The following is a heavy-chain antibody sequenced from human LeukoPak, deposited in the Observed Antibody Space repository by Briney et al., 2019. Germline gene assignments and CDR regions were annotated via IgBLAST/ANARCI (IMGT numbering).Heavy chain of an antibody. CDR1: GYTFTSYY. CDR2: ISPSGGTT. V-gene: IGHV1-46*01. CDR3: ASIAAAGTPVDY. J-gene: IGHJ4*02. Sequence: ASVKVSCKASGYTFTSYYMHWVRQAPGQGLEWMGIISPSGGTTHYAQKFQGRVTMTRDMSTSTVYMELSSLRSEDTAVYYCASIAAAGTPVDYWGQGTLVTVSS. D-gene: IGHD6-13*01.